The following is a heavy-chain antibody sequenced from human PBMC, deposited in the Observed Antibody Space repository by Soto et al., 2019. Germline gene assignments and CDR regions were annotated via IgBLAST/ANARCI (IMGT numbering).Heavy chain of an antibody. CDR2: VYYSGST. Sequence: SETLSLTCSVSGGSVTLTSYYWGWIRQPPGKGLEWIGNVYYSGSTNYNPSLESRVTISVDTSKNQSSLSLKSVTAADTAVYYCASDYSGYSADPEYYGVEVWGQGTTVTVSS. CDR1: GGSVTLTSYY. D-gene: IGHD3-22*01. J-gene: IGHJ6*02. V-gene: IGHV4-39*01. CDR3: ASDYSGYSADPEYYGVEV.